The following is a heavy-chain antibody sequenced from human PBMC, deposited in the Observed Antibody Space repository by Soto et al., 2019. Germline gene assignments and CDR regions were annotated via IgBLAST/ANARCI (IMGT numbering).Heavy chain of an antibody. CDR3: ARSKGGGYMVRGVLDV. D-gene: IGHD3-10*01. Sequence: PGGSLRLSCAASGFTFRSYGMHWVRQAPGKGLEWVAVIWYDGSNKYYADSVKGRFTISRDNSKNTLYLQMNSLRAEDTAVYYCARSKGGGYMVRGVLDVWGQGTTVTVSS. V-gene: IGHV3-33*08. CDR1: GFTFRSYG. CDR2: IWYDGSNK. J-gene: IGHJ6*02.